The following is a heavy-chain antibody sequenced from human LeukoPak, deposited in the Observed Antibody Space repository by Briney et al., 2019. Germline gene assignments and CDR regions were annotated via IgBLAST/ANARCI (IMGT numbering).Heavy chain of an antibody. Sequence: GGSLRLSCAASGFTFSSYVMNWVRQAPGKGLEWVSVISGSGVSTYYADSVKGRFTISRANAKNSLYLQMNSLRAEDTAVYYCTRDYSSSSGRAFDIWGQGTMVTVSS. CDR1: GFTFSSYV. CDR3: TRDYSSSSGRAFDI. V-gene: IGHV3-23*01. D-gene: IGHD6-6*01. J-gene: IGHJ3*02. CDR2: ISGSGVST.